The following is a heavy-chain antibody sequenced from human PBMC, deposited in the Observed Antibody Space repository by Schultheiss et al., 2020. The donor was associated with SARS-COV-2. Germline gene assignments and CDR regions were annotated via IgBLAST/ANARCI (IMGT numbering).Heavy chain of an antibody. CDR1: GFTFSDHY. CDR2: TRNKADSYTT. V-gene: IGHV3-72*01. Sequence: GGSLRLSCAASGFTFSDHYMDWVRQAPGKGLEWVGRTRNKADSYTTQYAASVKGRFTISRDDSKNSLYLQMNSLKTEDTAVYYCARVSGALLRWSPDDAFDIWGQGTMVTVSS. D-gene: IGHD4-23*01. CDR3: ARVSGALLRWSPDDAFDI. J-gene: IGHJ3*02.